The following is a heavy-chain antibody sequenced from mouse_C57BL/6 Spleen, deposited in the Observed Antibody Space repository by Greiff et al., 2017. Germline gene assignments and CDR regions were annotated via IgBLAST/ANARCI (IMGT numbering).Heavy chain of an antibody. CDR1: GYTFTDYE. J-gene: IGHJ3*01. V-gene: IGHV1-15*01. Sequence: QVQLQQSGAELVRPGASVTLSCKASGYTFTDYEMHWVKQTPVHGLEWIGAIDPETGGTAYNQKFKGKAILTADKSSSTAYMELRSLTSEDSAVYYCTRDYDYAWSAYWGQGTLVTVSA. D-gene: IGHD2-4*01. CDR3: TRDYDYAWSAY. CDR2: IDPETGGT.